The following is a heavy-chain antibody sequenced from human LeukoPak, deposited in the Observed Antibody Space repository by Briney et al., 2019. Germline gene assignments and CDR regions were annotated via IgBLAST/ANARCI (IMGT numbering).Heavy chain of an antibody. CDR2: IYTSGST. J-gene: IGHJ6*03. Sequence: PSETLSLTCTVSGGSISTYYWSWIRQPAGKGLEWIGRIYTSGSTNYNPSLKSRVTMSVDTSKSQFSLKLSSGTAADTAVYYCARDSKGAGSYHYYYYMDVWGKGTTVTISS. V-gene: IGHV4-4*07. CDR3: ARDSKGAGSYHYYYYMDV. D-gene: IGHD3-10*01. CDR1: GGSISTYY.